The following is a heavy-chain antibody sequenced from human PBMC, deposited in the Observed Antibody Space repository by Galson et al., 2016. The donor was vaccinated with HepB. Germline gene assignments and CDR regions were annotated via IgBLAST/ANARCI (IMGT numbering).Heavy chain of an antibody. CDR2: TYYRAKWYK. Sequence: CAISGDSVSTDSVTWNWIRQSPSRGLEWLGRTYYRAKWYKTYAVSVKSRITINPDTSTNQIFLQLNSVTPEDSAIYYCARATANWDGGGDNWFDPWGQGTQVTVA. V-gene: IGHV6-1*01. CDR3: ARATANWDGGGDNWFDP. D-gene: IGHD7-27*01. CDR1: GDSVSTDSVT. J-gene: IGHJ5*02.